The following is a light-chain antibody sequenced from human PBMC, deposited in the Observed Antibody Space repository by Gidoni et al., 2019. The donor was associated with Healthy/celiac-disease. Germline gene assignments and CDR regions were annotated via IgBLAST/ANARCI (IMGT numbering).Light chain of an antibody. CDR3: LQDYNYPRT. V-gene: IGKV1-6*01. Sequence: RVTIPCRASQGIRNDLGWYQQKPGKAPKLLIYAASSLQSGVPSRFSGSGSGTDFTLTISSLQPEDFATYYCLQDYNYPRTFGQGTKVEIK. CDR2: AAS. J-gene: IGKJ1*01. CDR1: QGIRND.